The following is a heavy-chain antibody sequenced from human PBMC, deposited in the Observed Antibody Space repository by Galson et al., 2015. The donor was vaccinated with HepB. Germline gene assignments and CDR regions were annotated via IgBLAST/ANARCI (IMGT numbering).Heavy chain of an antibody. CDR1: GFTFGNYW. J-gene: IGHJ4*02. D-gene: IGHD2-2*01. CDR2: IRLDGSER. Sequence: SLRLSCAASGFTFGNYWMSWVRQAPGKGLEWVANIRLDGSERYYADSVKGRFTISRDNAKNSLYLQMNSLRAEDTAVYYCAREGGYSTVLPAACDYWGQGTLVAVSS. CDR3: AREGGYSTVLPAACDY. V-gene: IGHV3-7*03.